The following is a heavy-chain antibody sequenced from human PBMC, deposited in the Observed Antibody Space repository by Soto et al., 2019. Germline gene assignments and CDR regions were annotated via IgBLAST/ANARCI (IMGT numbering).Heavy chain of an antibody. V-gene: IGHV4-59*01. D-gene: IGHD3-3*01. Sequence: SETLSLTCTVSGGSISSYYWSWIRQTPGKGLEWIGYIYYSGSTNYNPSLKSRATISVDTSKNQFSLKLSSVTAADTAVYYCARGSAYYDFWSGYRPPCFFDYWGQGALVTVSS. J-gene: IGHJ4*02. CDR2: IYYSGST. CDR1: GGSISSYY. CDR3: ARGSAYYDFWSGYRPPCFFDY.